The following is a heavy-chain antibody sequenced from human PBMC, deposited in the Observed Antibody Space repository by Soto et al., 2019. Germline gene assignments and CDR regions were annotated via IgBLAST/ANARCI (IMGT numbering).Heavy chain of an antibody. CDR3: ARGRSTRFDP. CDR2: ISFDGTAK. J-gene: IGHJ5*02. Sequence: LRLSCVASGFTFNRYGMHWVRQAPGKGLEWVAEISFDGTAKYYAESVKGRFTVSSDNGNTPLHLEMNSLGAKDTAVYFCARGRSTRFDPWGQGTLVTVSS. D-gene: IGHD1-1*01. V-gene: IGHV3-30*03. CDR1: GFTFNRYG.